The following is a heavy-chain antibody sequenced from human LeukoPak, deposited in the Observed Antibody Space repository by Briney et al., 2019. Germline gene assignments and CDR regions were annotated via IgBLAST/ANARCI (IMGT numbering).Heavy chain of an antibody. D-gene: IGHD5-18*01. CDR1: GFTFDDYA. CDR3: AKGTWIQLWSLFDY. CDR2: ISWNSGSI. V-gene: IGHV3-9*03. J-gene: IGHJ4*02. Sequence: GTSLRLSCAASGFTFDDYAMHWVRQAPGKDLEWVSGISWNSGSIGYADSVKGRFTISRDNAKNSLYLQMNSLRAEDMALYYCAKGTWIQLWSLFDYWGQGTLVTVSS.